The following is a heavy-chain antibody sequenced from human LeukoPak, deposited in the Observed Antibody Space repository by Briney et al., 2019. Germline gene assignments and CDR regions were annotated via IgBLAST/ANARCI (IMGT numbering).Heavy chain of an antibody. J-gene: IGHJ3*02. V-gene: IGHV3-21*01. CDR1: GFTFSSYS. D-gene: IGHD4-17*01. Sequence: GSLRLSCAASGFTFSSYSMNWVRQAPGKGLEWVSSISSSSSYIYYADSVKGRFTISRDNAKNSLYLQMNSLRAEDTAVYYCARVGEYGDYVDAFDIWGQGTMVTVSS. CDR3: ARVGEYGDYVDAFDI. CDR2: ISSSSSYI.